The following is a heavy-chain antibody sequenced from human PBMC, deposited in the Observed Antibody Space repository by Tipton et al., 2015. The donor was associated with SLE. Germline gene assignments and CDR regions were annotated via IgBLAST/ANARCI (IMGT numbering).Heavy chain of an antibody. D-gene: IGHD6-19*01. Sequence: TLSLTCAVYGGSISGDSWSCIRQPPGKGLQWIGEINRSGSTNYNPSLKSRVTISVDTSKNQFSLKLSSVTAADTAVYYCARGLGAYSSGWRYYYYYMDVWGKGTTVTVSS. CDR1: GGSISGDS. V-gene: IGHV4-34*01. CDR2: INRSGST. CDR3: ARGLGAYSSGWRYYYYYMDV. J-gene: IGHJ6*03.